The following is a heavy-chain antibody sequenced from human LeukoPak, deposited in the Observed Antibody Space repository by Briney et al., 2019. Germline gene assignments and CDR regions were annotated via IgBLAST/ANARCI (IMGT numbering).Heavy chain of an antibody. CDR1: GGSISSYY. Sequence: SETLSLTCTVSGGSISSYYWSWIRQPPGKGLEWIGYIYTSGSTNYNPSLKSRVTISVDTSKNQFSLKLRSVPAADTAVYYCARRGSVLGVDGFDPWGQGTQVTVSS. V-gene: IGHV4-4*09. J-gene: IGHJ5*02. CDR3: ARRGSVLGVDGFDP. D-gene: IGHD3-10*01. CDR2: IYTSGST.